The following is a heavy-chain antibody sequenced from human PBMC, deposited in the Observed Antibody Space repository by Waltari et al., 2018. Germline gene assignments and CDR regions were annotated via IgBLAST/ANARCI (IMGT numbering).Heavy chain of an antibody. Sequence: EVQLVETGGGLIQPGGSLRVSCAASGFTVGGSYMTWVRQAPGKGLEWVSVIYRDGRTFYADPVKGRFTISRDDSKNTLCLQMSNLRAEDTALYYCARDHGVSYLDGALDIWGQGTMVTVSS. V-gene: IGHV3-53*02. CDR3: ARDHGVSYLDGALDI. CDR1: GFTVGGSY. CDR2: IYRDGRT. D-gene: IGHD1-26*01. J-gene: IGHJ3*02.